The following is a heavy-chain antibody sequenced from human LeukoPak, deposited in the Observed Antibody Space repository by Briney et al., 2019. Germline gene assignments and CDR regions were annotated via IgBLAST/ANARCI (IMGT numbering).Heavy chain of an antibody. Sequence: ASVKVSCKASGYTFTGYYMHWVRQAPGQGLEWMGWINPNSGGTNYAQKFQGRVTMTRDTSISTAYMELSRLRSDDTAVYYCARDQSSSWSRRFDPWGQGTLVTVSS. J-gene: IGHJ5*02. CDR2: INPNSGGT. V-gene: IGHV1-2*02. CDR3: ARDQSSSWSRRFDP. D-gene: IGHD6-13*01. CDR1: GYTFTGYY.